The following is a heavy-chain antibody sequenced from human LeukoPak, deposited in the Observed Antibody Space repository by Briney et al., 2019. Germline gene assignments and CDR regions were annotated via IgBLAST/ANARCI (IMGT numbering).Heavy chain of an antibody. D-gene: IGHD2-8*02. Sequence: SETVSLTCTVSGGSMSNYYWSCMRHPPGEGLEWIGYIYYSESTKYNPSLKSRVYISVDTSKQQLSLTLSSVTAADTAVYYCARGKYQLSLFCTRGKCYPVPFDIWRRGTMPTVCS. CDR3: ARGKYQLSLFCTRGKCYPVPFDI. J-gene: IGHJ3*02. CDR1: GGSMSNYY. V-gene: IGHV4-59*01. CDR2: IYYSEST.